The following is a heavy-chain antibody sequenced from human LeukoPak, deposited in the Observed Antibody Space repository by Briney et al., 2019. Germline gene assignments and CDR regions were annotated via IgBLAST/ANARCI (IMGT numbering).Heavy chain of an antibody. CDR3: ARADFLDYVWGSYRPNNWFDP. Sequence: ASVKVSCKASGYTFTGYYMHWVRQAPGQGLEWMGWINPNSGGTNYAQKFQGRVTMTRDTSISTAYMELSRLRSDDTAVYYCARADFLDYVWGSYRPNNWFDPWGQGTLVTVSS. V-gene: IGHV1-2*02. J-gene: IGHJ5*02. CDR1: GYTFTGYY. CDR2: INPNSGGT. D-gene: IGHD3-16*02.